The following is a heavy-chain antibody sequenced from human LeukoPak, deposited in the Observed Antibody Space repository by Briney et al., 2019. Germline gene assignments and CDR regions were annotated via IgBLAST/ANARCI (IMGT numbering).Heavy chain of an antibody. Sequence: PSGTLSLTCGVSGGSISDTNWWTWFRQPPGKGLEWIGGVNLQGSTNYNPSLKSRVAISVDKSENHISLKLTSVTAADTAVYYCAREGGPYRPLDYSGQGTLVTVAS. CDR1: GGSISDTNW. J-gene: IGHJ4*02. CDR2: VNLQGST. V-gene: IGHV4-4*02. CDR3: AREGGPYRPLDY.